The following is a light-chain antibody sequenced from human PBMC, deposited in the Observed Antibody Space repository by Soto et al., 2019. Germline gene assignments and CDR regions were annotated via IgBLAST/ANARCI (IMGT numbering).Light chain of an antibody. CDR1: QKISSRY. V-gene: IGKV3-20*01. Sequence: DTGFTQSPCTLSLCPGERATLSFRSSQKISSRYLAWYLQKPGQAPRFLIYGASSRATGIPDRFSGSGSGTDFTLTISRLEPEDVAVYYCQQYGGTPPITFGQGTRLEI. CDR3: QQYGGTPPIT. CDR2: GAS. J-gene: IGKJ5*01.